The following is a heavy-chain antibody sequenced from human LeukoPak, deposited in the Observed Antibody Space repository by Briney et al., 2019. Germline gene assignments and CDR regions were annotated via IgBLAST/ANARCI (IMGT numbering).Heavy chain of an antibody. D-gene: IGHD3-16*01. J-gene: IGHJ4*02. Sequence: RPGGSLRLSCAASGFTFSSFWIYWVRHAPGKGLVWASRINSDGSETIYADSVKGRFTISRDNAKNTLYLQMNSLRAEDTAVYYCARVRMGDDFNPFDYWGQGTLVTVSS. CDR2: INSDGSET. CDR3: ARVRMGDDFNPFDY. V-gene: IGHV3-74*01. CDR1: GFTFSSFW.